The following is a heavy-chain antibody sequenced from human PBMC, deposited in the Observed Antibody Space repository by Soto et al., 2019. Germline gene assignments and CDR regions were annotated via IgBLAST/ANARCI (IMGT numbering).Heavy chain of an antibody. J-gene: IGHJ6*02. V-gene: IGHV3-23*01. CDR3: AKSTIFGPILGYMVV. CDR2: ISGSGHST. D-gene: IGHD3-3*01. CDR1: GFTFSSYA. Sequence: GGSLRLSCAVSGFTFSSYAMSWVRQAPGRGLEWVSGISGSGHSTYYAASVKGRFTISRDNSKNTLYLQMNSLKVEDSAVYYCAKSTIFGPILGYMVVWGQGTTVTVSS.